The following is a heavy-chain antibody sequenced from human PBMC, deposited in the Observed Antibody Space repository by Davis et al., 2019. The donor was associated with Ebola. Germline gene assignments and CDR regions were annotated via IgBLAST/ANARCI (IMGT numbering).Heavy chain of an antibody. J-gene: IGHJ4*02. Sequence: PGGSLRLSCEASGFTLSSYSMNWVRQAPGKGLEWVSYISTSSSTIYYADSVKGRFTISRDNAKNSLYLQMNSLRDEDTAVYYCARARSSGLYYWGQGTLVTVSS. V-gene: IGHV3-48*02. CDR2: ISTSSSTI. CDR1: GFTLSSYS. D-gene: IGHD3-22*01. CDR3: ARARSSGLYY.